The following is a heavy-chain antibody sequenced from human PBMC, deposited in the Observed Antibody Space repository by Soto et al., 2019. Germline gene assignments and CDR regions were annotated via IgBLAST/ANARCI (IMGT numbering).Heavy chain of an antibody. V-gene: IGHV1-69*01. CDR3: VKAAGQTYYYGLDV. D-gene: IGHD6-13*01. CDR1: GVTFSSYA. CDR2: IIPIFGAT. Sequence: QVQLVQSGAEVKKPGSSVKVSCKASGVTFSSYAISWVRQAPGQGLEWMGGIIPIFGATNYAQKFQGRVTITADESTSTAYMELSSLRSEDTAVYYCVKAAGQTYYYGLDVWGQGTTVTVSS. J-gene: IGHJ6*02.